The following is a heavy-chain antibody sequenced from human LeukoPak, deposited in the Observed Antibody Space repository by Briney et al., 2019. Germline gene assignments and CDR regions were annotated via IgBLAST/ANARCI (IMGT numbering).Heavy chain of an antibody. D-gene: IGHD4-17*01. CDR1: GFPFSSYW. V-gene: IGHV3-7*03. CDR2: INQDGSGK. Sequence: GGSLRLSCAASGFPFSSYWMSWVRQAPGKGLEWVANINQDGSGKYSLDSVKGRLIISRDNSKNTLYLQMNSLRAEDTAVYYCARDYGDWGQGTLVTVSS. J-gene: IGHJ4*02. CDR3: ARDYGD.